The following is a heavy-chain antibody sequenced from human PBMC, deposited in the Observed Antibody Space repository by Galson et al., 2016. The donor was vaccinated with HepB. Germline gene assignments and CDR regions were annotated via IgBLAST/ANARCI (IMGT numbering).Heavy chain of an antibody. CDR1: GGSFSGAY. V-gene: IGHV4-34*01. CDR2: ITHSGST. Sequence: SETLSLTCAVYGGSFSGAYWNWIRQSADKGLEWIGDITHSGSTNYNPSLESRGTISVDTSKNQFSLKLISVTAADTAVYYCARMRAFDIWSQGTMVTVSS. CDR3: ARMRAFDI. J-gene: IGHJ3*02.